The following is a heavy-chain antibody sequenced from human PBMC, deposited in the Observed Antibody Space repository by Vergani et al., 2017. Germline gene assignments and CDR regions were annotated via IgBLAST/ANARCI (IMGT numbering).Heavy chain of an antibody. Sequence: EVQLVQSGAEVKKPGDSLKISCKGSGLSFSTYWIGWVRQTPGKGLEWMGLIFPGDSQIRRSLSFQGRVTISADKSTSTAYLQWYRLQASDNAMYYCARLGDGYYYHGFDIWGQGTAVTVSS. CDR1: GLSFSTYW. V-gene: IGHV5-51*01. J-gene: IGHJ3*02. CDR2: IFPGDSQI. CDR3: ARLGDGYYYHGFDI. D-gene: IGHD3-3*01.